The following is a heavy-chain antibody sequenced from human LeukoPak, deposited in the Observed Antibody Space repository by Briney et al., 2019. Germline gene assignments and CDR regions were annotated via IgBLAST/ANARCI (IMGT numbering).Heavy chain of an antibody. J-gene: IGHJ4*02. CDR1: GFTFSDYY. CDR3: ARDSMVREKLLDY. Sequence: GGSLRLSCAASGFTFSDYYMSWIRQAPGKGLEWVSYISSTSSHTNYADSVKGRFTISRDNAKNSLYLQMNSLRADDTAVYYCARDSMVREKLLDYWGQGALVTVSS. CDR2: ISSTSSHT. D-gene: IGHD3-10*01. V-gene: IGHV3-11*05.